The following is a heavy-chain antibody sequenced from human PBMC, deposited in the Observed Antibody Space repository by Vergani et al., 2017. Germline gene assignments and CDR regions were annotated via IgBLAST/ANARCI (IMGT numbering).Heavy chain of an antibody. Sequence: QVQLVQSGAEVKKPGSSVKVSCKASGGTFSSYAISWVRQAPGQGLEWMGRIIPILGIANYAQKFQGRVTITADKSTSTAYMGLSSLRSEDTAVYYCAGDLEIEMATIWVLDYWGQGTLVTVSS. CDR1: GGTFSSYA. J-gene: IGHJ4*02. CDR3: AGDLEIEMATIWVLDY. V-gene: IGHV1-69*04. D-gene: IGHD5-24*01. CDR2: IIPILGIA.